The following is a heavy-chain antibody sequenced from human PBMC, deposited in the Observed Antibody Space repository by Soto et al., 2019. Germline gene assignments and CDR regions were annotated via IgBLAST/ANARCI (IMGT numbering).Heavy chain of an antibody. CDR2: ISYDGSNK. J-gene: IGHJ4*02. CDR1: GFTFSSYA. V-gene: IGHV3-30-3*01. Sequence: QVQLVESGGGVVQPGRSLRLSCAASGFTFSSYAMHWVRQAPGKGLEWVAVISYDGSNKYYPDSVKGRFTISRDNSKNTLYLQMNSLRAEDTAVYYCAREPVAYCGGDCRTFDYWGQGTLVTVSS. D-gene: IGHD2-21*02. CDR3: AREPVAYCGGDCRTFDY.